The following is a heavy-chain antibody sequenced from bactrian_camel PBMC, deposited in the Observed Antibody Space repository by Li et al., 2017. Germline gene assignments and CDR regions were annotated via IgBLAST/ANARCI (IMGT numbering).Heavy chain of an antibody. Sequence: VQLVESGGGSVQAGGSLRLSCAPSGDDYNTNYMVVAWFRQGPGKEREGIAAISTGGGSTNYADSVKGRFTISKDNAKSILYLQMNNLEPEDTAMYYCAADLGPCQVRGRNLVPRPTTFGYWGQGTQVTVSS. J-gene: IGHJ6*01. CDR3: AADLGPCQVRGRNLVPRPTTFGY. V-gene: IGHV3S54*01. D-gene: IGHD1*01. CDR2: ISTGGGST. CDR1: GDDYNTNY.